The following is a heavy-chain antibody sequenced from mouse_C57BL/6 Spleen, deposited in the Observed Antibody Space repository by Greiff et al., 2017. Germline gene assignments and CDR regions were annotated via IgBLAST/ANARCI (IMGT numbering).Heavy chain of an antibody. D-gene: IGHD1-1*01. CDR2: IYPGDGDT. V-gene: IGHV1-82*01. CDR1: GYAFSSSW. J-gene: IGHJ1*03. Sequence: VKLQQSGPELVKPGASVKISCKASGYAFSSSWMNWVKQRPGKGLEWIGRIYPGDGDTNYNGKFTGKATLTADKSSSTAYMQLSSLTSEDSAVYFCARSGITTVEWYFDVWGTGTTVTVSS. CDR3: ARSGITTVEWYFDV.